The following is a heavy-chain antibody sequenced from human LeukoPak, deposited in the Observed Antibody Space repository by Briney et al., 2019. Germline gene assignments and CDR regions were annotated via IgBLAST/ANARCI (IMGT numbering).Heavy chain of an antibody. D-gene: IGHD3-10*01. Sequence: PGGSLRLSCEASGFTFGTFWMSWVRQAPGKGLEWVANIKQGGSEKNYVDSVKGRFTIARDDAKNSLYLQMNSLRAEDTAVYFCARVKGGMVPFDYWGQGTLVTVSS. J-gene: IGHJ4*02. CDR2: IKQGGSEK. CDR1: GFTFGTFW. V-gene: IGHV3-7*01. CDR3: ARVKGGMVPFDY.